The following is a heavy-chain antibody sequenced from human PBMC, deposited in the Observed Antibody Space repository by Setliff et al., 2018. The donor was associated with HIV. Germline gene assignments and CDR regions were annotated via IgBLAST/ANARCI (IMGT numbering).Heavy chain of an antibody. Sequence: SETLSLTCTVSGGSISSYYWSWIRQPPGKGLEWIGYIYTSGSTNYNPSLKSRLTISIDTSKNQFSLKLSSVTAADTAVYYCATRPRIAARPFDYWGQGMLVTVSS. J-gene: IGHJ4*02. D-gene: IGHD6-6*01. CDR2: IYTSGST. V-gene: IGHV4-4*09. CDR1: GGSISSYY. CDR3: ATRPRIAARPFDY.